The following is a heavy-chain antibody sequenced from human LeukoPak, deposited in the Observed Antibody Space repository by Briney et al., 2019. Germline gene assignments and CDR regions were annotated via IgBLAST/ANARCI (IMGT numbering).Heavy chain of an antibody. V-gene: IGHV3-7*01. D-gene: IGHD2/OR15-2a*01. Sequence: GGSLRLSCAASGFTFSSYGMSWVRQAPGKGLEWVANIKQDGSEKYYVDSVKGRFTISRDNAKNSLYLQMNSLRAEDTAVYYCARVMGNSGFYFDYWGQGTLVTVSS. J-gene: IGHJ4*02. CDR1: GFTFSSYG. CDR3: ARVMGNSGFYFDY. CDR2: IKQDGSEK.